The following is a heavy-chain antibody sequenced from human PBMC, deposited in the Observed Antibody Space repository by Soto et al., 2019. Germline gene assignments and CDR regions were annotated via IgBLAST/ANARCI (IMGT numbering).Heavy chain of an antibody. CDR1: GGSFSGYY. CDR2: INHSGST. CDR3: ARGRTMVRGVSFSV. D-gene: IGHD3-10*01. Sequence: QVQLQQWGAGLLKPSETLSLTCAVYGGSFSGYYWSWIRQPPGKGLEWIGEINHSGSTNYNPSLKSRVTISVDTSKNQFSLKLRSVTAADTAVYYCARGRTMVRGVSFSVWGQGTLVTVSS. V-gene: IGHV4-34*01. J-gene: IGHJ4*02.